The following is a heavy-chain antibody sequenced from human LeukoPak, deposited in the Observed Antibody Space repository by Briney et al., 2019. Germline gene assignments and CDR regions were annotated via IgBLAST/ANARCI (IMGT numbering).Heavy chain of an antibody. CDR2: IVVGSGNT. D-gene: IGHD5-18*01. V-gene: IGHV1-58*01. CDR3: AASSGYSCYYYGMDV. CDR1: GFTFTSSA. Sequence: SVKVSCKASGFTFTSSAVQWVRQARGQRLEWIGWIVVGSGNTNYAQKFQERVTITRDMSTSTAYMELSSLRSEDTAVYYCAASSGYSCYYYGMDVWGKGTTVTVSS. J-gene: IGHJ6*04.